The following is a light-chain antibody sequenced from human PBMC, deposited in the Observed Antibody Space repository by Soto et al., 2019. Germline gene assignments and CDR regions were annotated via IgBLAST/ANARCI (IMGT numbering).Light chain of an antibody. V-gene: IGLV2-23*01. Sequence: QSVLTQPASVSGSPGQSITISCTGASSDVGSYNLVSWYQQLPGKAPKLMIYEDTKRPSGVSNRFSGSKSGNTASLTISGLQAEDEADYYCCSYAGSSTYVFGTGTKLTVL. CDR1: SSDVGSYNL. J-gene: IGLJ1*01. CDR3: CSYAGSSTYV. CDR2: EDT.